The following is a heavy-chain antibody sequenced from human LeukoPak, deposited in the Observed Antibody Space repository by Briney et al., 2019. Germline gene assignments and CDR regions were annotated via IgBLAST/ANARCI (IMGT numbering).Heavy chain of an antibody. CDR3: ARDGSYKLDY. CDR2: ISGSGGST. Sequence: GGSLRLSCAASGFTFSSYAMSWVRQAPGKGLEWVSAISGSGGSTYYADSVRGRFTISRDNAKNTLYLQMNNLRADDTGIYYCARDGSYKLDYWGQGALVTVSS. D-gene: IGHD1-26*01. J-gene: IGHJ4*02. V-gene: IGHV3-23*01. CDR1: GFTFSSYA.